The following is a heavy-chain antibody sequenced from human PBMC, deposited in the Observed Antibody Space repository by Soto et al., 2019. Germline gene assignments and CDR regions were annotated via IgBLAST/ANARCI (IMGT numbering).Heavy chain of an antibody. Sequence: PSETLSLTCTVSGGSISSSGYYWGWIRQPPGKGLEWIGSIYYSGSTYYNPSLKSRVTISVDTSKNQFSLKLSSVTAADTAVYYCVCCIGNVRDLFDYSGRGTLVTVSS. CDR2: IYYSGST. V-gene: IGHV4-39*01. CDR3: VCCIGNVRDLFDY. J-gene: IGHJ4*02. D-gene: IGHD2-8*02. CDR1: GGSISSSGYY.